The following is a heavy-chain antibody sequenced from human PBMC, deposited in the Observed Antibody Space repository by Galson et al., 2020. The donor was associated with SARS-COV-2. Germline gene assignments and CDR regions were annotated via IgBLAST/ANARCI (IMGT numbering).Heavy chain of an antibody. J-gene: IGHJ4*02. CDR3: AKEWITRGFY. Sequence: VSAISGSGGSTYYADSVKGRFTISRDNSKNTLYLQMNSLRAEDTAVYYCAKEWITRGFYWGQGTLVTVSS. D-gene: IGHD3-10*01. CDR2: ISGSGGST. V-gene: IGHV3-23*01.